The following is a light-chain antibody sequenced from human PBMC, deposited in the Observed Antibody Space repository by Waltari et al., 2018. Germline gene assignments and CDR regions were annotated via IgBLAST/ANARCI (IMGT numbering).Light chain of an antibody. V-gene: IGKV3-20*01. CDR3: QQYGSSPRT. Sequence: EIVLTQSPGTLSLSPGERATLSCRASQCVSSRYLAWYLQKPGQAPRLLMYGASTRATGIPDRFSGSGSGTDFTLTISRLEPEDFAVYYCQQYGSSPRTFGQGTKVEIK. CDR1: QCVSSRY. CDR2: GAS. J-gene: IGKJ1*01.